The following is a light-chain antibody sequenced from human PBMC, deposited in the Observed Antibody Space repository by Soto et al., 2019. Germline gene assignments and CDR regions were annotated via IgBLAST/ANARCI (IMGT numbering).Light chain of an antibody. CDR3: HQYNTWPRT. J-gene: IGKJ1*01. Sequence: EIVMTQSPATLSVSPGERATLSCRASQGIKDYVAWFQQKPGQAPRLLIYGASTRATAIPARFSGSGSGTEFTLSISSLQSEDFAVYYCHQYNTWPRTFGQGTKVDIK. CDR1: QGIKDY. V-gene: IGKV3-15*01. CDR2: GAS.